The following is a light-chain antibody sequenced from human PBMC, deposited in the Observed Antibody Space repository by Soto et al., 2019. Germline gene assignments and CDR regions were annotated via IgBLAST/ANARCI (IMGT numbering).Light chain of an antibody. CDR3: HQFGSSPQT. CDR2: GPS. CDR1: QNVNSNH. Sequence: EIVLTQSPGTLSLSPGERATLSCRASQNVNSNHIAWYQQKPGQAPRLLIYGPSSWATGIPERFSGSGSGTDFTLTISRLEPEDFAVYFCHQFGSSPQTFGHGTKVEIK. V-gene: IGKV3-20*01. J-gene: IGKJ1*01.